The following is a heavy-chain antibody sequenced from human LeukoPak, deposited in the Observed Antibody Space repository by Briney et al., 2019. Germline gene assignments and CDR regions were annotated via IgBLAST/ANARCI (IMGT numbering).Heavy chain of an antibody. V-gene: IGHV4-34*01. J-gene: IGHJ4*02. Sequence: PSETLSLTCAVYGGSFSGYYWSWIRQPPGKGLEWIGEINHSGSTNYNPSLKSRVTISVDTSKNQFSLKLSSVTAADTAVYYCARQYSNSGFLDYWGQGTLVTVSS. D-gene: IGHD6-6*01. CDR1: GGSFSGYY. CDR3: ARQYSNSGFLDY. CDR2: INHSGST.